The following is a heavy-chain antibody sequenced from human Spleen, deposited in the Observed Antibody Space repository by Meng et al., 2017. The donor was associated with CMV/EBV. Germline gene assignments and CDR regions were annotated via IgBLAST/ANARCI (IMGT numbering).Heavy chain of an antibody. Sequence: ASVKVSCKASGNTFTSYYMHWVRPAPGQGLEWMGIINPSGGSTSYAQKFQGRVTMTRDTSTSTVYMELSSLRSEDTAVYYCARLWVYSSSSVKDYGMDVWGQGTTVTVSS. V-gene: IGHV1-46*01. CDR2: INPSGGST. CDR1: GNTFTSYY. J-gene: IGHJ6*02. CDR3: ARLWVYSSSSVKDYGMDV. D-gene: IGHD6-6*01.